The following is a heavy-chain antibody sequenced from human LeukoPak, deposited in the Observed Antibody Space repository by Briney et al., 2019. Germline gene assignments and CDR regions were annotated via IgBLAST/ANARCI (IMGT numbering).Heavy chain of an antibody. CDR1: GFTFSSHG. V-gene: IGHV3-30*03. D-gene: IGHD4-11*01. Sequence: PGGSLRLSCAASGFTFSSHGMNWVRQAPGKGLEWVAVISYDGSNKYYADSVKGRFTISRDNSKNTLYLQMNSLRAEDTAVYYCARRTTKKNYSDFILDYWGQGTLVTVSS. CDR2: ISYDGSNK. CDR3: ARRTTKKNYSDFILDY. J-gene: IGHJ4*02.